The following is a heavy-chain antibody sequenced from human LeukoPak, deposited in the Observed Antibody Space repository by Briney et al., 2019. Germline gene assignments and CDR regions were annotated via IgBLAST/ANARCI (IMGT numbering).Heavy chain of an antibody. CDR1: VGTLSSYA. CDR2: IIPIFGTA. V-gene: IGHV1-69*05. J-gene: IGHJ5*02. Sequence: SVKVSCKACVGTLSSYAISCVRQAPGQGLEWMGGIIPIFGTAKYAQKFQGRVTITTDESTSTGYMEVSSLRSEDTAVYYCARCSLSSSWYWFDAWGRGTMVTVSS. CDR3: ARCSLSSSWYWFDA. D-gene: IGHD6-13*01.